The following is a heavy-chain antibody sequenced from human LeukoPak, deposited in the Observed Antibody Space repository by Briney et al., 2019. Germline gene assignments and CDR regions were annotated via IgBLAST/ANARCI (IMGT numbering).Heavy chain of an antibody. D-gene: IGHD3-16*01. V-gene: IGHV3-23*01. CDR3: AKRSRNYGDFDH. J-gene: IGHJ4*02. Sequence: PGGSLRLSCAASGFTFSSYAMSWVSQAPGKGLEWVSAISGSGGSTYYADSVKGRFTISRDNSKNTLYLQINSLRAEDTAVYYCAKRSRNYGDFDHWGQGTLVTVSS. CDR2: ISGSGGST. CDR1: GFTFSSYA.